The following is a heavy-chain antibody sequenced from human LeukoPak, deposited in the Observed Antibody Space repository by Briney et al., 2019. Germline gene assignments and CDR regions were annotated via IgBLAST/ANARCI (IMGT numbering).Heavy chain of an antibody. CDR1: GFTFTSYW. CDR3: AKEWELRYYFDY. D-gene: IGHD1-26*01. J-gene: IGHJ4*02. Sequence: GGSLRLSCAASGFTFTSYWMHWMRQAPGKGLEWVSAISGSGGSTYYADSVKGRFTISRDNSKNTLYLQVNSLRAEDMAVYYCAKEWELRYYFDYWGQGTLVTVSS. CDR2: ISGSGGST. V-gene: IGHV3-23*01.